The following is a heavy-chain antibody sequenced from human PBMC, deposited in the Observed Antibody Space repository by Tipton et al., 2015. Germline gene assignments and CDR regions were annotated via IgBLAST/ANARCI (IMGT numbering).Heavy chain of an antibody. CDR2: IWYDGSNK. J-gene: IGHJ3*02. Sequence: SLRLSCAASGFTFSTYGIHWVRQAPGKGLEWVAVIWYDGSNKYYADSVKGRFNISRDNSKNTLYLQMHSLRAEDTAVYYCARDNLNVWGAFDIWGQGTMVTVSS. V-gene: IGHV3-33*01. CDR3: ARDNLNVWGAFDI. D-gene: IGHD3-16*01. CDR1: GFTFSTYG.